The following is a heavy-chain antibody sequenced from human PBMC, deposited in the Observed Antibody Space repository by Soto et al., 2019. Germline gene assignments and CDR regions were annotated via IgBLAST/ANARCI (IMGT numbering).Heavy chain of an antibody. CDR3: AKGFYGSGSYYNERAFDS. V-gene: IGHV3-23*01. CDR2: ISGSGDLT. Sequence: PGGSLRLSCAASGFTFSNYAISRVRQTPGKGLEWVSVISGSGDLTYYADSVKGRFTISRDNPKNTIYLQMNSLRAEDTAVYYCAKGFYGSGSYYNERAFDSWGQGTLVTVSS. D-gene: IGHD3-10*01. J-gene: IGHJ4*02. CDR1: GFTFSNYA.